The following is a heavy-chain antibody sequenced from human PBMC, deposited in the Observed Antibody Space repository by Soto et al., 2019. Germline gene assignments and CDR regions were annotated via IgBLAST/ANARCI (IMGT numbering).Heavy chain of an antibody. V-gene: IGHV3-53*01. Sequence: GGSLRLSCAASGFTLGRYTMGWVRQTPWKGLEWVAESYSTGGTEYADSVKGRFTISRDTSKNMSFLQMNSLGVEDAALYYCARDREPDGIWTFDSWGQGTLVTVSS. CDR3: ARDREPDGIWTFDS. CDR1: GFTLGRYT. CDR2: SYSTGGT. J-gene: IGHJ4*02. D-gene: IGHD3-9*01.